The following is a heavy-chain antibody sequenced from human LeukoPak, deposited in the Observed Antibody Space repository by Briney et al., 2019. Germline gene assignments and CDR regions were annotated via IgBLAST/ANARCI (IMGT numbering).Heavy chain of an antibody. V-gene: IGHV3-9*01. J-gene: IGHJ4*02. D-gene: IGHD6-19*01. CDR1: GFIFNNYA. CDR2: ISWNSGSI. Sequence: RTGGSLRLSCAGSGFIFNNYAMHWVRQPPGKGLEWVSGISWNSGSIDYAGSVKGRFTISRDNAKNSLYLQMNSLRVEDTAFYYCAKDNRRHYTSGPNPDSLHWGQGALVTVSS. CDR3: AKDNRRHYTSGPNPDSLH.